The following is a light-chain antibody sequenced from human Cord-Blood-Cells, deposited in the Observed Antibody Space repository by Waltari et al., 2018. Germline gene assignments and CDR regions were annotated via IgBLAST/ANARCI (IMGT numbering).Light chain of an antibody. Sequence: QSALTQPPSASGSPGPSVTISCTGTSSDGGGYNYVSWYQQHPGKAPKLMIYEVSKRPSGVPDRFSGSKSGNTASLTVSGLQAEDEADYYCSSYAGSNNVVFGGGTKLTVL. CDR1: SSDGGGYNY. V-gene: IGLV2-8*01. J-gene: IGLJ2*01. CDR2: EVS. CDR3: SSYAGSNNVV.